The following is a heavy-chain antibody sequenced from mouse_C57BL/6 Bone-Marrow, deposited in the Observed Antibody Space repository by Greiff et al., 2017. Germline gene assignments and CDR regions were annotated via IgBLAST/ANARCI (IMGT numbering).Heavy chain of an antibody. J-gene: IGHJ1*03. V-gene: IGHV1-4*01. Sequence: QVQLQQSGAELARPGASVKMSCKASGYTFTSYTMHWVKQRPGQGLEWIGYINPSSGYTKYNQKFKDKATLTADKSSSTAYMQLSSLTSEYSAVYYCADGYYGDFDVWGTGTTVTVSS. CDR1: GYTFTSYT. CDR2: INPSSGYT. CDR3: ADGYYGDFDV. D-gene: IGHD2-3*01.